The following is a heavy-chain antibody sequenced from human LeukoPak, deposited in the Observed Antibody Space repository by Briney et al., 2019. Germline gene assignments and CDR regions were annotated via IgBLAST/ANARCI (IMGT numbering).Heavy chain of an antibody. J-gene: IGHJ4*02. CDR1: GFTFSSYA. D-gene: IGHD6-6*01. CDR3: AKGVATRPLYYFDY. Sequence: GGSLRLSCAASGFTFSSYAMRWVRRAPGKGLEWVSAISGSGGSTYNADSVKGRFTISRDNSKNTLYLQTNSLRAEDTAVYYCAKGVATRPLYYFDYWGQGTLVTVSS. CDR2: ISGSGGST. V-gene: IGHV3-23*01.